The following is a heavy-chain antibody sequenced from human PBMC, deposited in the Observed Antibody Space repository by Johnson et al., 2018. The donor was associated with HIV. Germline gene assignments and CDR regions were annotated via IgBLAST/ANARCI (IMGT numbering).Heavy chain of an antibody. V-gene: IGHV3-9*01. Sequence: VQLVESGGGVVQTGRSLRLSCAAFGFTFSNYGVHWVRQAPGKGLEWVSGISWNSGSIGYADYVKGRFTISRDNAKNSLYLQMNSLTAADTAVYYCVREPRADESFDLWGQGTMVTVSS. CDR3: VREPRADESFDL. D-gene: IGHD6-19*01. CDR2: ISWNSGSI. CDR1: GFTFSNYG. J-gene: IGHJ3*01.